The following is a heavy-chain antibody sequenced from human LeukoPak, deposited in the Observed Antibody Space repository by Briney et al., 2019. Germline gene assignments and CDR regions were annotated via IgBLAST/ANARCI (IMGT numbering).Heavy chain of an antibody. CDR1: GGSISNSNW. CDR2: IYHSGST. V-gene: IGHV4-4*02. D-gene: IGHD6-13*01. Sequence: SGTLSLTCAVSGGSISNSNWWSWVRQPPGKGLEWIGEIYHSGSTNYNPSLKSRVTISVDKSKNQFSLKLSSVTAADTAVYYCARYPRRGQQLLNAFDIWGQGTMVTVSS. J-gene: IGHJ3*02. CDR3: ARYPRRGQQLLNAFDI.